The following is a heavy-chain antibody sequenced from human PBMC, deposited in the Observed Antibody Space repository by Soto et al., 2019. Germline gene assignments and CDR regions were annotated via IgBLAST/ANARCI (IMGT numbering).Heavy chain of an antibody. D-gene: IGHD2-2*01. CDR3: ASDLVLLVPSAMIQDNWFDP. V-gene: IGHV1-69*13. CDR1: GGTFSSYA. CDR2: IISIFGTA. Sequence: SVKVSCKASGGTFSSYAISWVGQAPGQGSEWMGGIISIFGTANYAPNFHATVTLTADESTSTSYINLSSLRSEDTAVYYCASDLVLLVPSAMIQDNWFDPWGQGTLVTVSS. J-gene: IGHJ5*02.